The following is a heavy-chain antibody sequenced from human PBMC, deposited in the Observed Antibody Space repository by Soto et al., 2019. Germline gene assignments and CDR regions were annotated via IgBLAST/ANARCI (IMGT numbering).Heavy chain of an antibody. V-gene: IGHV2-5*02. CDR3: AHSLAMMDAFDF. CDR1: GFSLTTSGRG. CDR2: FFWVDDK. D-gene: IGHD3-16*01. Sequence: QITLKESGPTLVKPTQTLTLTCTFSGFSLTTSGRGVGWIRQPPGKALEWLALFFWVDDKRYSPSLKTRLTISKDTSKNQVVLTMTNMGPEDTATYYCAHSLAMMDAFDFWGQGTGVTVSS. J-gene: IGHJ3*01.